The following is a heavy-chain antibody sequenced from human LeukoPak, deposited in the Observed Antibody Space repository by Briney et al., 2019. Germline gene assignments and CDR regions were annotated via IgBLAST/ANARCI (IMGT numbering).Heavy chain of an antibody. D-gene: IGHD3-10*01. J-gene: IGHJ4*02. V-gene: IGHV3-48*03. CDR2: ISSSGSTI. CDR3: VRLNYYISGNYPPAFDS. CDR1: GFTFSSYE. Sequence: GGSLRLSCAASGFTFSSYEMNWVRQAPGKGLEGVSYISSSGSTIYYADSVKGRFTISRDNAKNSLYLQMNSLRAEDTGIYYCVRLNYYISGNYPPAFDSWGQGTRITVSS.